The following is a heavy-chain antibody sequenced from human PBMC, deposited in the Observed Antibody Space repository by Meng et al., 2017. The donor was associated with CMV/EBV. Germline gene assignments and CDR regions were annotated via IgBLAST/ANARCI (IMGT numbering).Heavy chain of an antibody. V-gene: IGHV1-2*02. CDR1: GYTFTGYY. Sequence: SVTVSCKASGYTFTGYYIHWVRQAPGQGLEWMGWINPNSGGTNYAQKLQGRVTMTRDTSISTAYMEVSRLRSDDTAVYYCARDRNTMVRGVIMLYYYDGMDVWGQGTTVTVSS. CDR2: INPNSGGT. CDR3: ARDRNTMVRGVIMLYYYDGMDV. J-gene: IGHJ6*02. D-gene: IGHD3-10*01.